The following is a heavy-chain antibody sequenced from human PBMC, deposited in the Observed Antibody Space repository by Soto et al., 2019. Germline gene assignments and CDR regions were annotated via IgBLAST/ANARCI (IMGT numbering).Heavy chain of an antibody. Sequence: QVQLVESGGGVVQPGRSLRLSCAASGFMFSSHGMHWIRQAPGKGLEWVAVIWYDGSNKYYADSVKGRFIISRDNSKNKLYLQMNSLRVEDTAVYYCGPDNLDYWGKGTLVTVSS. V-gene: IGHV3-33*01. CDR1: GFMFSSHG. CDR3: GPDNLDY. J-gene: IGHJ4*02. CDR2: IWYDGSNK.